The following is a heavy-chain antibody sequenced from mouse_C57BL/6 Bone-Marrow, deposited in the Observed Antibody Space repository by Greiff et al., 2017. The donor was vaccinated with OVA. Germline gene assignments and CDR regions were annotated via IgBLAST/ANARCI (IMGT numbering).Heavy chain of an antibody. CDR2: IDPETGGT. CDR3: ACWGYYGYWYFDV. Sequence: VQLQQSGAELVRPGASVTLSCKASGYTFTDYEMHWVKQTPVHGLEWIGAIDPETGGTAYNQKFKGKAILTADKSSSTAYMELRSLTSEDSAVYYCACWGYYGYWYFDVWGTGTTVTVSS. D-gene: IGHD1-1*01. V-gene: IGHV1-15*01. J-gene: IGHJ1*03. CDR1: GYTFTDYE.